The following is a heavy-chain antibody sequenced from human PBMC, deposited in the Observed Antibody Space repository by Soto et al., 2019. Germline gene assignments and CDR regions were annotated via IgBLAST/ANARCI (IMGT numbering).Heavy chain of an antibody. Sequence: GGSLRLSCAASGFTFDDYTMHWVRQAPGKGLEWVSLISWDGGSTYYADSAKGRFTISRDNSKNSLYLQMNSLRTEDTALYYCAKDMGTTMVRGVMWRGFGGMDVWGQGTTVTVSS. CDR1: GFTFDDYT. J-gene: IGHJ6*02. CDR3: AKDMGTTMVRGVMWRGFGGMDV. D-gene: IGHD3-10*01. CDR2: ISWDGGST. V-gene: IGHV3-43*01.